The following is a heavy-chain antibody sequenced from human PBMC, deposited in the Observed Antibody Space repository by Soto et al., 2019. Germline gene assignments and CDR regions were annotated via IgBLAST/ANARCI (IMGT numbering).Heavy chain of an antibody. CDR1: GGSISSYY. Sequence: SETLSLTCTVSGGSISSYYWSWIRQPPGKGLEWIGYIYYSGSTNYNPSLKSRVTISVDTSKNQFSLKLSSVAAADTAVYYCARGEGWFRGVWNYYYYYGMDVWGQGTTVTVSS. V-gene: IGHV4-59*01. CDR3: ARGEGWFRGVWNYYYYYGMDV. D-gene: IGHD6-19*01. CDR2: IYYSGST. J-gene: IGHJ6*02.